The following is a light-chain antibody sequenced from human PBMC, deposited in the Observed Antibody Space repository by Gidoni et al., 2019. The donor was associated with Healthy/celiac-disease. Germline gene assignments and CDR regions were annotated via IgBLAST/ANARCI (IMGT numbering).Light chain of an antibody. CDR1: QSISSY. CDR3: QPSYSTSWT. J-gene: IGKJ1*01. V-gene: IGKV1-39*01. Sequence: DIQMTQSPSSLSASVGDRVTITCRASQSISSYLNWYQQKPGKAPKLLIYAASSLQSGVPSRFSGSGSVTDFTLTISSLQPEDFATYYCQPSYSTSWTFGQGTQVEIK. CDR2: AAS.